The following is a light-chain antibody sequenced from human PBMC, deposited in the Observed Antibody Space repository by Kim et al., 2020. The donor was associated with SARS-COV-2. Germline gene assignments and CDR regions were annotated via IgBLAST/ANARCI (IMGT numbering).Light chain of an antibody. Sequence: VTSPGSGSSSNIGSNYVYWYRQLPGTAPKLLIYRNNQRPSGVPDRFSGSKSGTSASLAISGLRSEDEADYYCAAWDDSLSGRGVVFGGGTQLTVL. CDR1: SSNIGSNY. J-gene: IGLJ2*01. CDR3: AAWDDSLSGRGVV. V-gene: IGLV1-47*01. CDR2: RNN.